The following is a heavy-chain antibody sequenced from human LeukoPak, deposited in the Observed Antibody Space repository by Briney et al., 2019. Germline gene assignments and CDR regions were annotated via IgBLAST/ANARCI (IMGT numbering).Heavy chain of an antibody. CDR3: ARDPLLRFLEWSPPEDWYFDL. J-gene: IGHJ2*01. Sequence: RASVKVSCKASGYTFTGYYMHWVRQAPGQGLEWMGWINPNSGGTNYAQKFQGRVTMTRDTSISTAYMELSRLRSDDTAVYYCARDPLLRFLEWSPPEDWYFDLWGRGTLVTVSS. CDR1: GYTFTGYY. D-gene: IGHD3-3*01. V-gene: IGHV1-2*02. CDR2: INPNSGGT.